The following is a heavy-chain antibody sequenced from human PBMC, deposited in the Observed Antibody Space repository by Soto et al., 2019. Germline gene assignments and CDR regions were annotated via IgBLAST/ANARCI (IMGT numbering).Heavy chain of an antibody. CDR1: GGTFSSYS. J-gene: IGHJ5*02. D-gene: IGHD2-15*01. V-gene: IGHV1-69*13. CDR2: IIPIFGTA. Sequence: ASVNVSCKASGGTFSSYSISWVRQAPGQGLEWMGGIIPIFGTANYAQKFQGRVTITADESTSTAYMELSSLRSEDTAVYYCARGGIVVASSKRNWFDPWGQGTLVTVSS. CDR3: ARGGIVVASSKRNWFDP.